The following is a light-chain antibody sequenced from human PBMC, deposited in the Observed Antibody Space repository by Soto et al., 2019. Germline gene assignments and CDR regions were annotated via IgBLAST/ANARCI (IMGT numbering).Light chain of an antibody. CDR3: CSYAGSSISWV. J-gene: IGLJ3*02. Sequence: QSALTQPASVSGSPGQSITISCTGTSSDVGSYNLVSWYQQHPGKVPKIMIYEVSKRPSGVSNRFSGSKSGNTASLTISGVQAEDEADYYCCSYAGSSISWVFGGGTKVTVL. CDR2: EVS. CDR1: SSDVGSYNL. V-gene: IGLV2-23*02.